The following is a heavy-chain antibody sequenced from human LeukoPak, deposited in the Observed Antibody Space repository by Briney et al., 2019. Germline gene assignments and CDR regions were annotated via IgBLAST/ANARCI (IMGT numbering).Heavy chain of an antibody. CDR1: GGSFSGYY. J-gene: IGHJ4*02. CDR2: INHSGRA. Sequence: SETLSLTCTVSGGSFSGYYWSWIRQPPGKGLEWIGEINHSGRANYNPSLKSRVTISVDTSKNQFSLKLTSVTAADTAVYYCARKEWVPYYFDYWAQGTLVTVSS. V-gene: IGHV4-34*01. D-gene: IGHD3-3*01. CDR3: ARKEWVPYYFDY.